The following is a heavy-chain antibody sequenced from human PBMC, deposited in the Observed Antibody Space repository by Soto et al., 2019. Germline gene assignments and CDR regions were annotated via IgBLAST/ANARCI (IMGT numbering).Heavy chain of an antibody. J-gene: IGHJ6*03. CDR3: ARALRSTSCYAAYYYMDV. Sequence: EVQLVESGGGLVQPGGSLRLSCAASGFTFSSYSMNWVRQAPGKGLEWVSYISSSSSTIDYADSVKCRFTISRDNAKNSLYLQMNRLRAEDTAVYYCARALRSTSCYAAYYYMDVWGKGTTVTVSS. CDR2: ISSSSSTI. V-gene: IGHV3-48*01. D-gene: IGHD2-2*01. CDR1: GFTFSSYS.